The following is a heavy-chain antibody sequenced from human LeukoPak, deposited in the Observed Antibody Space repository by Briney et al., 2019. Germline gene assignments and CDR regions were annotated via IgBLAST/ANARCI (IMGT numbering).Heavy chain of an antibody. CDR3: ARDPQQQLVGGAFDI. V-gene: IGHV4-39*07. CDR1: DGSITSSSYY. J-gene: IGHJ3*02. D-gene: IGHD6-13*01. Sequence: SETLSLTCTVSDGSITSSSYYWGWIRQPPGKGLEWIGSIYYSGSTNYNPSLKSRVTISVDTSKNQFSLKLSSVTAADTAVYYCARDPQQQLVGGAFDIWGQGTMVTVSS. CDR2: IYYSGST.